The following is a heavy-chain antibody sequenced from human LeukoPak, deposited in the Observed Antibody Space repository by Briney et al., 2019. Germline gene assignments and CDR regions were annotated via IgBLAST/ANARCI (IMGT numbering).Heavy chain of an antibody. Sequence: PGRSLRLSCTASGFTFGDYAMSWVRQAAGKRLEWVSAVTGSGGSTYYADSVKGRFTISRDNSRNTLFLQMNSLRAEDTAIYYCAKWGDFDILTGYYVSDFWGQGTLVTVSS. D-gene: IGHD3-9*01. J-gene: IGHJ4*02. CDR3: AKWGDFDILTGYYVSDF. V-gene: IGHV3-23*01. CDR1: GFTFGDYA. CDR2: VTGSGGST.